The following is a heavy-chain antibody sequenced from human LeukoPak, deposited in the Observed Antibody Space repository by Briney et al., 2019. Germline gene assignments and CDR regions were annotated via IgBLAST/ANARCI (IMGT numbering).Heavy chain of an antibody. Sequence: ASVKVSCKASGYTFTGYYMHWVRQAPGQGLEWMGWINPDSGGTNYALKFQGRVTMTRDTSISTAYMEVSRLRSDDTAVYYCAKVMNRLYNSGWYHFDFWGQGTLVTVSS. CDR2: INPDSGGT. CDR1: GYTFTGYY. CDR3: AKVMNRLYNSGWYHFDF. J-gene: IGHJ4*02. D-gene: IGHD6-19*01. V-gene: IGHV1-2*02.